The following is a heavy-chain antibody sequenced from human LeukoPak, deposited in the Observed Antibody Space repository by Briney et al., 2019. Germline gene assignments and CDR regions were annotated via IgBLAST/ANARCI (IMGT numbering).Heavy chain of an antibody. CDR3: ARSSGFFYYFDY. CDR2: INPNIGDT. D-gene: IGHD3-22*01. V-gene: IGHV1-2*02. Sequence: ASVKVSCKASGYALTGYYFHWVRQAPGQGLEWMGWINPNIGDTNYAEKFQGRATLTRDTSINIAYMELSRLTSDDTAVYYCARSSGFFYYFDYWRQGTLVTVSS. CDR1: GYALTGYY. J-gene: IGHJ4*02.